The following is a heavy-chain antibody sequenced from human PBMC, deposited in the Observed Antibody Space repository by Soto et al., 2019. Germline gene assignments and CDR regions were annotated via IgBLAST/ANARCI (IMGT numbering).Heavy chain of an antibody. CDR1: GYTFTSYG. CDR2: ISAYNGNT. V-gene: IGHV1-18*01. J-gene: IGHJ4*02. Sequence: GASVKVSCKASGYTFTSYGISWVRQAPGQGLEWMGWISAYNGNTNYAQKLQGRVTMTTDTSTSTAYMELRSLRSDDTALYYCARLLYARSGFSSFDYGAGGPVAPVPS. CDR3: ARLLYARSGFSSFDY. D-gene: IGHD3-22*01.